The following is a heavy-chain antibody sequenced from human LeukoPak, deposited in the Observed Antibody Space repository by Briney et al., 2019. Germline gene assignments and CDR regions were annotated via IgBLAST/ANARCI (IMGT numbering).Heavy chain of an antibody. CDR1: GYTFTGYY. CDR2: INPNSGGT. V-gene: IGHV1-2*02. D-gene: IGHD2-2*01. Sequence: ASVKVSYKASGYTFTGYYMHWVRQAPGQGLEWMGWINPNSGGTNYAQKFQGRVTMTRDTSISTAYMELSRLRSDDTAVYYCARELGRYCSSTSCYGEGDYWGQGTLVTVSS. CDR3: ARELGRYCSSTSCYGEGDY. J-gene: IGHJ4*02.